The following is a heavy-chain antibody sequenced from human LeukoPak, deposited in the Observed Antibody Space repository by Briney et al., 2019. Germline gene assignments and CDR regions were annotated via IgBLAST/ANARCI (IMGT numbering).Heavy chain of an antibody. J-gene: IGHJ6*02. CDR2: IYYSGST. D-gene: IGHD2-15*01. V-gene: IGHV4-30-2*05. CDR1: GGSISSGGYS. Sequence: SETLSLTCAVSGGSISSGGYSWSWIRQPPGKGLEWIGYIYYSGSTYYNPSLKSRVTISLDTSKNQFSLKLSSVTAADTAVYYCAREQVAASDYCYYGMDVWGQGTTVTVSS. CDR3: AREQVAASDYCYYGMDV.